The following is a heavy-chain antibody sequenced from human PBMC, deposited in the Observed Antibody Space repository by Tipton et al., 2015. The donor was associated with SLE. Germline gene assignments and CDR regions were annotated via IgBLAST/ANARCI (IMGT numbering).Heavy chain of an antibody. Sequence: GSLRLSCAASGFSFSTYWMHWVRQPPGKGLVWVARINNNGKSISYADSARGRFSISRDNAMNTLYLQMNSLRDEDTAVYYCARDQMGRDLDYWGQGTLVTVSS. V-gene: IGHV3-74*01. D-gene: IGHD5-24*01. CDR1: GFSFSTYW. CDR2: INNNGKSI. J-gene: IGHJ4*02. CDR3: ARDQMGRDLDY.